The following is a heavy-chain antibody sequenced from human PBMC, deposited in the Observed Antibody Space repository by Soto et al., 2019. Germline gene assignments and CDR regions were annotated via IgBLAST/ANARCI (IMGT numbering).Heavy chain of an antibody. CDR3: TTVLGLQLWLGEGYGMDV. J-gene: IGHJ6*02. CDR2: IKSKTDGGTT. CDR1: GFTFSNAC. D-gene: IGHD5-18*01. Sequence: EVQLVESGGGLVKPGGSLRLSCAASGFTFSNACMNWVRQAPGKGLEWVGRIKSKTDGGTTDYAAPVKGRFTISRDDSKNTLYLQMNSLKSEDTAVYYYTTVLGLQLWLGEGYGMDVWGQGTTVTVSS. V-gene: IGHV3-15*07.